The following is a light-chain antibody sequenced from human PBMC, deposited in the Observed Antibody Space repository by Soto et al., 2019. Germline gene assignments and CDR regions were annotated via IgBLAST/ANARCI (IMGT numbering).Light chain of an antibody. CDR3: QQSYSTPYA. J-gene: IGKJ2*01. V-gene: IGKV1-39*01. Sequence: DIQMTQSPSSLSASVGDRVTITCRASQNINKYLNWYQQKPGKAPKLLIYAASSFQSGVPSRFSGSGSGTDLTITISSLQPEDFATYYCQQSYSTPYAFGQGTKLEIK. CDR1: QNINKY. CDR2: AAS.